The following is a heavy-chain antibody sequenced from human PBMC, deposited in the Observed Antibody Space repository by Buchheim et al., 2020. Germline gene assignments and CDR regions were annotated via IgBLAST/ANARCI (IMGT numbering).Heavy chain of an antibody. D-gene: IGHD5-18*01. CDR1: GFTFSSYA. J-gene: IGHJ4*02. CDR2: ISGSGGST. CDR3: AKGDSYGVVIYPYYFDY. V-gene: IGHV3-23*04. Sequence: EVQLVESGGGLVQPGGSLRLSCAASGFTFSSYAMSWVRQAPGKGLEWVSAISGSGGSTYYADSVKGRFTISRDNSKNKMFLQMNSLRAEDTAVYYCAKGDSYGVVIYPYYFDYWGQGTL.